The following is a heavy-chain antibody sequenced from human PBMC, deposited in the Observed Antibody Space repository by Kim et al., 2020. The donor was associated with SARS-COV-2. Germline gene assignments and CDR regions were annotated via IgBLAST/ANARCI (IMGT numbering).Heavy chain of an antibody. D-gene: IGHD3-10*01. J-gene: IGHJ6*02. CDR3: ARDVPYGSGSYYDSHGDYYYGMDV. Sequence: GGSLRLSCAASGFTFSSYWMHWVRQAPGKGLVWVSRINSDGSSTSYADSVKGRFTISRDNAKNTLYLQMNSLRAEDTAVYYCARDVPYGSGSYYDSHGDYYYGMDVWGQGTTVTVSS. V-gene: IGHV3-74*01. CDR1: GFTFSSYW. CDR2: INSDGSST.